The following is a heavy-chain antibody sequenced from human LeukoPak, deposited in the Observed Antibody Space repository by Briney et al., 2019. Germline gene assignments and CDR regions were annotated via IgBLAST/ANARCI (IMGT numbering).Heavy chain of an antibody. D-gene: IGHD6-6*01. J-gene: IGHJ6*03. CDR3: ARHHSSSSDYYYYYMDV. Sequence: GESLKISCKGSGYSFTSYWIGWVRQMPGKGLEWMGIIYPGDSDTRYSPSFQGQVTISADKSISTAYLQWSSLKASGTAMYYCARHHSSSSDYYYYYMDVWGKGTTVTVSS. CDR1: GYSFTSYW. V-gene: IGHV5-51*01. CDR2: IYPGDSDT.